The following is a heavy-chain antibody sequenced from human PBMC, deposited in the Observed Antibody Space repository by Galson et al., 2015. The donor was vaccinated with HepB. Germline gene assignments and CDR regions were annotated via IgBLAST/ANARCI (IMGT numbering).Heavy chain of an antibody. Sequence: SCKASGGTFSSYAMHWVRQAPGKGLEWVAVISYDGSNKYYTDSVKGRFTISRDNSKNTLYLQMNSLRAEDTAVYYCAREYCSGGSCYSNWFDPWGQGTLVTVSS. V-gene: IGHV3-30*04. J-gene: IGHJ5*02. CDR2: ISYDGSNK. CDR1: GGTFSSYA. CDR3: AREYCSGGSCYSNWFDP. D-gene: IGHD2-15*01.